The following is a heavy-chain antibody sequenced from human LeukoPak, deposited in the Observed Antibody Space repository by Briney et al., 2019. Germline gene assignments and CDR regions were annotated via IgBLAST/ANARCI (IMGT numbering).Heavy chain of an antibody. J-gene: IGHJ5*02. CDR2: IKLDVSST. D-gene: IGHD1-26*01. Sequence: GGSLRLSCVASGFSFSSYWVHWVRQPPGKGLVWVSRIKLDVSSTNYADSVKGRFTISRDNAKNTLYLQINSLRADDTAVYYCARGRSPGWFDPWGQGTLVTVSS. CDR1: GFSFSSYW. CDR3: ARGRSPGWFDP. V-gene: IGHV3-74*01.